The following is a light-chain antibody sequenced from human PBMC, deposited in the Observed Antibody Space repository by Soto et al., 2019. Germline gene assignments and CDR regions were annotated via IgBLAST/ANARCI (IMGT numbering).Light chain of an antibody. Sequence: QSVLTQPPSVSVAPGQRVTISCTGSSSNIGAGYDVHWYQQLPGTAPKLLIYGDINRPSGVPDRFSGSKSGTSASLAITGLQAEDEAEYYCQSYDSSLSGYVFGTGTKVTVL. V-gene: IGLV1-40*01. CDR2: GDI. CDR3: QSYDSSLSGYV. J-gene: IGLJ1*01. CDR1: SSNIGAGYD.